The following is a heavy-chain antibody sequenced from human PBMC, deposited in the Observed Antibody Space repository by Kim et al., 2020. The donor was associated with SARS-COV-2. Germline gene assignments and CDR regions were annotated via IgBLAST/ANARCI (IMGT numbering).Heavy chain of an antibody. D-gene: IGHD3-10*01. J-gene: IGHJ6*02. CDR2: ISSSSSTI. CDR1: GFTFSSYS. Sequence: GGSLRLSCAASGFTFSSYSMNWVRQAPGKGLEWVSYISSSSSTIYYADSVKGRFTISRDNAKNSLYLQMNSLRAEDTAVYYCARDRGRLSEAGMDVWGQGTTVTVSS. CDR3: ARDRGRLSEAGMDV. V-gene: IGHV3-48*04.